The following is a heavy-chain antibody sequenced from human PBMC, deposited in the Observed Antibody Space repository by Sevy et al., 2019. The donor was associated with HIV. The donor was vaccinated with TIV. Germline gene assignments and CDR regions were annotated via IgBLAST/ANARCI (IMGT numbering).Heavy chain of an antibody. J-gene: IGHJ4*02. CDR2: IHQSGST. CDR3: ARRTYYSDSTAYYFDY. D-gene: IGHD3-22*01. V-gene: IGHV4-38-2*02. CDR1: GYSISTGYY. Sequence: SETLSLTCTVSGYSISTGYYWGWIRQPPGKGLEWIGNIHQSGSTYYNPSLKSRITISVDTSKNQFSLNLISVTAADTAVYYCARRTYYSDSTAYYFDYWGPGTLVTVSS.